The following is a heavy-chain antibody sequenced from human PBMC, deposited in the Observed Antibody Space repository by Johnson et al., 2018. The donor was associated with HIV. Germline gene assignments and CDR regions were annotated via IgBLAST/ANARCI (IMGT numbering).Heavy chain of an antibody. J-gene: IGHJ3*02. V-gene: IGHV3-66*02. CDR2: SGSGGST. Sequence: MQLVESGGGVVQPGRSLRLSCAASGFTVSSNYMSWVRQAPGKGLEWVSAISGSGGSTYYADSVKGRFTISRDNSKNTLYLLMSSLRADDTAVYYCARVRRSGWFDNDAFDIWGQGTMVTVSS. D-gene: IGHD6-19*01. CDR1: GFTVSSNY. CDR3: ARVRRSGWFDNDAFDI.